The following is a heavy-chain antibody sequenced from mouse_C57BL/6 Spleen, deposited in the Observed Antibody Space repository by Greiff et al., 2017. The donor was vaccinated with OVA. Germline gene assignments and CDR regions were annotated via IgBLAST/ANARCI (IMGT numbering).Heavy chain of an antibody. J-gene: IGHJ4*01. CDR1: GFTFSDYG. Sequence: EVQLQESGGGLVKPGGSLKLSCAASGFTFSDYGMHWVRQAPEKGLEWVAYISSGSSTIYYADTVKGRFTISRDNAKNTLFLQMTSLRSEDTAMYYCADYSNYVGAMDYWGQGTSVTVSS. CDR2: ISSGSSTI. CDR3: ADYSNYVGAMDY. D-gene: IGHD2-5*01. V-gene: IGHV5-17*01.